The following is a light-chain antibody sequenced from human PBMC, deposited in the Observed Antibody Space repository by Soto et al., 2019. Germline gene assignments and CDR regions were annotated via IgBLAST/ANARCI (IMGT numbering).Light chain of an antibody. V-gene: IGKV1-39*01. CDR1: QSISHF. J-gene: IGKJ2*01. CDR2: AAS. CDR3: QQSYNNPRT. Sequence: DIQMTQSPSSLSASVGDSVTITCRASQSISHFLNWYQQKPGKAPKLLIYAASTLESGVPSRFSGGASGTDFTLTISSLLPEDFATYYCQQSYNNPRTFGQGTILEIK.